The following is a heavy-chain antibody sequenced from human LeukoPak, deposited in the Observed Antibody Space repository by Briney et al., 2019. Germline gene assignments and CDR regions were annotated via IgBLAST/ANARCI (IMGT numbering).Heavy chain of an antibody. CDR3: ATGYCSSTNCRIDY. Sequence: SVKVSCKASGGTFSSYAISWVRQAPGQGLEWMGGIIPIFGTANYAQKFQGRVTITADESTSTAYMELRSLRSDDTAVYYCATGYCSSTNCRIDYWGQGTLVSVSS. J-gene: IGHJ4*02. D-gene: IGHD2-2*03. V-gene: IGHV1-69*13. CDR1: GGTFSSYA. CDR2: IIPIFGTA.